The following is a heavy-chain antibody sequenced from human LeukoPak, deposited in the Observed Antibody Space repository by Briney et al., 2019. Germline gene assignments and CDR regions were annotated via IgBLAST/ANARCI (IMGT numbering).Heavy chain of an antibody. CDR1: GFTFSSYG. D-gene: IGHD2-2*01. V-gene: IGHV3-30*18. CDR2: ISYDGSNK. J-gene: IGHJ5*02. Sequence: GGSLRLSCAASGFTFSSYGMHWVRQAPGKGLEWVAVISYDGSNKYYADSVKGRFTISRDNSKNTLYLQMNSLRAEDTAVYYCAQVPVVVPAAMFGGRDTFWLDPRGQGTLVTVSS. CDR3: AQVPVVVPAAMFGGRDTFWLDP.